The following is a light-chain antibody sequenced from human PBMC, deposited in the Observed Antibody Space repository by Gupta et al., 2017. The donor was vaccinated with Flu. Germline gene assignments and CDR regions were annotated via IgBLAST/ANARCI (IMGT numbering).Light chain of an antibody. CDR2: KAS. CDR1: QSISSW. Sequence: DIHITQSPSTLSASVGDRVTITCRASQSISSWLAWYQQKPGKAPKLLIYKASTVESGVPSRFSGSGSGTEFTLTISSLQPDDFATYYCHQYNSYSLTFGQGTKVEVK. V-gene: IGKV1-5*03. J-gene: IGKJ1*01. CDR3: HQYNSYSLT.